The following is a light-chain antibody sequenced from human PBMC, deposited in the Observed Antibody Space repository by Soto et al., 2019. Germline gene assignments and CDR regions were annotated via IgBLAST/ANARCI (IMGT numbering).Light chain of an antibody. J-gene: IGKJ5*01. Sequence: EIVLTQSPGTLPLSPGERAALSCRASQIGYGRQLAWYQHKPGQAPRLLMYDVSIRATGVPARFSGTGSETDFTLTISGLQSEDSAVYFCQQYNNWPFSFGQGTRLEIK. CDR2: DVS. CDR1: QIGYGRQ. CDR3: QQYNNWPFS. V-gene: IGKV3-15*01.